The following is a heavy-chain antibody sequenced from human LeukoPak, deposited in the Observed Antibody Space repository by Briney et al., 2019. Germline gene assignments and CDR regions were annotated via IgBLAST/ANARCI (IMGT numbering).Heavy chain of an antibody. CDR1: GCTFTSYD. V-gene: IGHV1-8*01. J-gene: IGHJ6*03. CDR2: MNPNSGNA. CDR3: ARGGDCMSTSCYARQGAFYYYYMYV. D-gene: IGHD2-2*01. Sequence: ASVKVSCKDSGCTFTSYDINLGRHPTAQGHEPMGGMNPNSGNAGYSQKFQGRVTMNTNTTISTAYMELTTLRSVDTAVCYCARGGDCMSTSCYARQGAFYYYYMYVWGKGTTVTVSS.